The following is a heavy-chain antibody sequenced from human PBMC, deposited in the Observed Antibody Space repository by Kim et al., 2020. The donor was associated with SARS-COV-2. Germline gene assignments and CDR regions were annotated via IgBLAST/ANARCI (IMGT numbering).Heavy chain of an antibody. Sequence: GGSLRLSCAASGFTFSSYWMHWVRQAPGKGLVWVSRINSDGSSTSYEDSVRGRFTISRDNAKNTLYLQMNNLRAEDTAVYYCARDPLSVVATTSIDYWGQGTLVTVSS. V-gene: IGHV3-74*01. CDR1: GFTFSSYW. CDR2: INSDGSST. J-gene: IGHJ4*02. CDR3: ARDPLSVVATTSIDY. D-gene: IGHD5-12*01.